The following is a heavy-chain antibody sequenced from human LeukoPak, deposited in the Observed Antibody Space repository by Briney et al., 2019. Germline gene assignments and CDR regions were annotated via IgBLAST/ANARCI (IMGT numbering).Heavy chain of an antibody. Sequence: ASVKVSCKASGYTFTSYYIYWVRQAPGQGLEWMGIINPSGGSTNYAQKFQGRVTMTRDTSTSTVYMELSSLRSEDTAVYYCASGWGPSGSYDYWGQGTPVTVSS. CDR1: GYTFTSYY. V-gene: IGHV1-46*01. CDR3: ASGWGPSGSYDY. D-gene: IGHD1-26*01. CDR2: INPSGGST. J-gene: IGHJ4*02.